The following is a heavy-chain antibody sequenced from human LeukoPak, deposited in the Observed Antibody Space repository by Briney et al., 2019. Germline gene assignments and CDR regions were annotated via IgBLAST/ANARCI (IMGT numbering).Heavy chain of an antibody. V-gene: IGHV3-9*01. Sequence: GRSLRLSCAASGFTFDDYAMHWVRQAPGKGLEWVSVISWNSGNIYYADSVKGRFTISRDNAKNSLYLQMNSLRVEDTALYYCARCTTGRTFGSLREIKRSREIDYWGQGTLVTVSS. D-gene: IGHD1-1*01. CDR2: ISWNSGNI. CDR3: ARCTTGRTFGSLREIKRSREIDY. J-gene: IGHJ4*02. CDR1: GFTFDDYA.